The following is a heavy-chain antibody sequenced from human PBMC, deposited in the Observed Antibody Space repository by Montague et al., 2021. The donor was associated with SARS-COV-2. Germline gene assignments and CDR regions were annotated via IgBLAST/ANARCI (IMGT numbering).Heavy chain of an antibody. CDR1: GFTFSSYA. J-gene: IGHJ4*02. Sequence: SLRLSCAASGFTFSSYAMSWVRQAPGKGLEWVSTFTGGSGGSTYYANSVKGRFTISRDSSKNTLYLQMNNLRAEDTAVYYCARDTRSEYFDFLTGYYKGVFFDYWGQGTLVTVSS. V-gene: IGHV3-23*01. CDR3: ARDTRSEYFDFLTGYYKGVFFDY. D-gene: IGHD3-9*01. CDR2: FTGGSGGST.